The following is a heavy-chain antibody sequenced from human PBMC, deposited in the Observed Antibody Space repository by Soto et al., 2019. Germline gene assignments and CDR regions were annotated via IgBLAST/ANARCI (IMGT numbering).Heavy chain of an antibody. V-gene: IGHV3-48*03. Sequence: ALTLAPLAPGFTFRRFEKKWVSQDPGKGVEWGAHISSSGSHIYCAHSVWGRFPLSRDNAEDSLYLHMTRMSGEDTAVYYCARGRSPGSYGSGWYSFYYGLAVWGQWTTVTVSS. CDR3: ARGRSPGSYGSGWYSFYYGLAV. J-gene: IGHJ6*02. D-gene: IGHD6-19*01. CDR2: ISSSGSHI. CDR1: GFTFRRFE.